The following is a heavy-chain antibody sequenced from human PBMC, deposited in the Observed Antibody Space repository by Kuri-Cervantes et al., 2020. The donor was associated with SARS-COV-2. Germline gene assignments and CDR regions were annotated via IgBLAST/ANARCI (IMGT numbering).Heavy chain of an antibody. CDR1: GFTFGDYA. CDR2: ISGSGSYI. V-gene: IGHV3-21*01. J-gene: IGHJ6*03. CDR3: ARVAGEGPIYYYYMDV. Sequence: GESLKISCAASGFTFGDYAMNWVRQAPGKALEWVSSISGSGSYIYYADSVKGRFTISKESGENSLYLHMNSLRGDDTAVYYCARVAGEGPIYYYYMDVWGKGTTVTVSS. D-gene: IGHD2-21*01.